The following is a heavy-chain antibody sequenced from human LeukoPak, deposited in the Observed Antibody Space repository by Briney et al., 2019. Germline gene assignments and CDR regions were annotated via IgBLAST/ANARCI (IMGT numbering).Heavy chain of an antibody. Sequence: GESLRISCKGSGYSFTSYWISWVHQMPGKGLEWMGRIDPSDSYTNYSPSFQGHVTISADKSISTAYLQWSSPKASDTAMYYCAIGSREVVPAASDYWGQGTLVTVSS. D-gene: IGHD2-2*01. CDR1: GYSFTSYW. J-gene: IGHJ4*02. V-gene: IGHV5-10-1*01. CDR2: IDPSDSYT. CDR3: AIGSREVVPAASDY.